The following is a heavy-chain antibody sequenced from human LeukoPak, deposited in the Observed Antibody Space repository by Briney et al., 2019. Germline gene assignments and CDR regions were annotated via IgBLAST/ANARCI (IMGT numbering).Heavy chain of an antibody. V-gene: IGHV4-59*01. Sequence: SETPSLTCTVSGGSISNYDWTSIRQPPGQGLRGIGFISYSGNTNYNPSLKSRVTISLDTSKNQFSLKLISVTAADTAVYYCARGVGSGYTDYWGQGALVTVSS. CDR3: ARGVGSGYTDY. J-gene: IGHJ4*02. CDR1: GGSISNYD. CDR2: ISYSGNT. D-gene: IGHD3-22*01.